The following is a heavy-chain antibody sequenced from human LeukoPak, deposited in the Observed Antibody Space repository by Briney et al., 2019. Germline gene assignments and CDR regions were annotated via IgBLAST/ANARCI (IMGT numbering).Heavy chain of an antibody. Sequence: PSETLSLTCTLSGGSITTYYWSWIRQPPGKGLEWIGYIYHSGSTNYNPSLKSRVTISVDTSKNQFSLKLSSVTAADTAVYYCARGGGYASPIGYWGQGALVTVSS. J-gene: IGHJ4*02. CDR1: GGSITTYY. CDR2: IYHSGST. D-gene: IGHD5-12*01. V-gene: IGHV4-59*01. CDR3: ARGGGYASPIGY.